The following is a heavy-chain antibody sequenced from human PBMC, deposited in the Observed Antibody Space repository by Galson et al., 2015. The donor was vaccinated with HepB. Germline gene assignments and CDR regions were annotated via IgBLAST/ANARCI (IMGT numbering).Heavy chain of an antibody. CDR3: AKEARSGGVIVIWFDY. CDR1: GFTFSSYA. J-gene: IGHJ4*02. Sequence: SLRLSCAASGFTFSSYAMHWVRQAPGKGLEWVAVISYDGSNKNYADSVKGRFTISRDNSKNTLYLQMNSLRAEDTAVYYCAKEARSGGVIVIWFDYWGQGTLVTVSS. V-gene: IGHV3-30*18. CDR2: ISYDGSNK. D-gene: IGHD3-16*02.